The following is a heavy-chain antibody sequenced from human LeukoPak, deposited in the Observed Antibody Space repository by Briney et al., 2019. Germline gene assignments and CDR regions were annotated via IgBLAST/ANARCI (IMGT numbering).Heavy chain of an antibody. CDR1: GYTFTGYY. CDR3: ARVLGGYSGYDPNPFDY. CDR2: INPNSGGT. J-gene: IGHJ4*02. Sequence: ASVKVSCKASGYTFTGYYMHWVRQAPGQGLEWMGWINPNSGGTNYAQKLQGRVTMTRDTSISTAYMELSRLRSDDTAVYYCARVLGGYSGYDPNPFDYWGQGTLVTVSS. D-gene: IGHD5-12*01. V-gene: IGHV1-2*02.